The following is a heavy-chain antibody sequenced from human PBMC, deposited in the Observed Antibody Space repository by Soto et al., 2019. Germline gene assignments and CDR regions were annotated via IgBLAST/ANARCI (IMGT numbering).Heavy chain of an antibody. CDR1: GGSISSTNHY. J-gene: IGHJ4*02. D-gene: IGHD3-22*01. V-gene: IGHV4-39*01. CDR3: ARHGYYYDSTGYYYFV. CDR2: IYYSGMT. Sequence: PSETLSLTCTVSGGSISSTNHYWGWIRQPPGKGLEWIGDIYYSGMTRYNPSLKSRVTISVDTSKSQFSLKLSSVTAADTAVYNCARHGYYYDSTGYYYFVWGQGTLVTVSS.